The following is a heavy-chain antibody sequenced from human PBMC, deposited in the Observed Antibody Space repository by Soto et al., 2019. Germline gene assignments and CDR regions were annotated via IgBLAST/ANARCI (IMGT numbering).Heavy chain of an antibody. CDR1: GFTFSSYA. D-gene: IGHD3-10*01. Sequence: PGGSLRLSCAASGFTFSSYAMSWVRQAPGKGLEWVSAISGSGGSTYYADSVKGRFTISRDNSKNTLYLQMNSLRAEDTAVYYCAKVSAYDRLWFGELSTYYFDYWGQGTLVTVSS. V-gene: IGHV3-23*01. J-gene: IGHJ4*02. CDR2: ISGSGGST. CDR3: AKVSAYDRLWFGELSTYYFDY.